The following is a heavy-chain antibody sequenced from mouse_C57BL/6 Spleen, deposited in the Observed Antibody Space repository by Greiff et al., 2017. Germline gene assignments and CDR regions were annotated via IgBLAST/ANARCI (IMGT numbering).Heavy chain of an antibody. V-gene: IGHV1-4*01. CDR3: AREDSVYAIDY. J-gene: IGHJ4*01. D-gene: IGHD2-12*01. CDR1: GYTFTSYT. Sequence: QVQLQQSGAELARPGASVKMSCKASGYTFTSYTMPWVKQRPGKGLEWIGYINPSSGYTKYNQRFKDKATLTADKSSSTDYMQRSSLTSEDSAVYYCAREDSVYAIDYWGQGTSVTVSS. CDR2: INPSSGYT.